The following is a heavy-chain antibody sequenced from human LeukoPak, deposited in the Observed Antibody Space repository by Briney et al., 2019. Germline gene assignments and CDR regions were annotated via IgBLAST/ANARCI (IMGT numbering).Heavy chain of an antibody. D-gene: IGHD6-19*01. J-gene: IGHJ4*02. CDR2: MNPNSGNT. V-gene: IGHV1-8*01. CDR3: ARDRSSGWTLDY. CDR1: GYTFTSYD. Sequence: GASVKVSCKASGYTFTSYDINWVRQATGQGLEWMGWMNPNSGNTGYAQKFQGWVTMTTDTSISTAYMELSRLKSDDTAVYYCARDRSSGWTLDYWGQGTLVTVSS.